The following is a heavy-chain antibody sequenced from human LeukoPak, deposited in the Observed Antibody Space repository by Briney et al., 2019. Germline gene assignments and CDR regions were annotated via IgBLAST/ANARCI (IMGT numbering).Heavy chain of an antibody. D-gene: IGHD2-2*01. J-gene: IGHJ4*02. V-gene: IGHV3-15*01. CDR1: RFTFSNAC. CDR2: IKSKTDGGTT. Sequence: GWSLTLSCASSRFTFSNACMSWLRQARSKGLDWVGRIKSKTDGGTTDYAAPVKGRFTISRDDSKNTLYLQMNSLKTEDTAVYYCTTGRGPAALVWGQGTLVTVSS. CDR3: TTGRGPAALV.